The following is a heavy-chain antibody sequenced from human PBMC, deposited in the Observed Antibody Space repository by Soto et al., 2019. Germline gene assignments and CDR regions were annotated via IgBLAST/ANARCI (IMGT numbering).Heavy chain of an antibody. V-gene: IGHV5-51*01. Sequence: GESLKISCKGSGYSFTSYWIGWVRQMPGKGLEWMGIIYPGDSDTRYSPSFQGQVTISADKSISTAYLQWSSLKASDTAMYYCARWGGDFWSGYSHANWFDPWGQGTLVTVSS. J-gene: IGHJ5*02. CDR3: ARWGGDFWSGYSHANWFDP. CDR1: GYSFTSYW. CDR2: IYPGDSDT. D-gene: IGHD3-3*01.